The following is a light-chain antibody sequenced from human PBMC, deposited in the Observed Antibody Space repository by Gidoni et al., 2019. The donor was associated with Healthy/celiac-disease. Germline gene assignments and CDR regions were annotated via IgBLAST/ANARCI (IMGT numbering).Light chain of an antibody. CDR2: GAS. V-gene: IGKV3-20*01. CDR3: QQYGSSPRLT. J-gene: IGKJ4*01. Sequence: EIVLTQSPGTLSLSPGERATLSCRASQSVSSSYLVWYQQKPGQAPRLPIYGASSRATGIPDRCSGSGSGTDFTLTISRLEPEDFAVYYCQQYGSSPRLTFGGGTKVEIK. CDR1: QSVSSSY.